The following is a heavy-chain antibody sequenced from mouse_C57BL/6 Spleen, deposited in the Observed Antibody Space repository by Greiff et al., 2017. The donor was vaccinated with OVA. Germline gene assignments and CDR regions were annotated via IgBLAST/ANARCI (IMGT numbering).Heavy chain of an antibody. CDR2: IDPETGGT. CDR1: GYTFTDYE. CDR3: TRKDGADY. J-gene: IGHJ2*01. V-gene: IGHV1-15*01. Sequence: VQLQESGAELVRPGASVTLSCKASGYTFTDYEMHWVKQTPVHGLEWIGAIDPETGGTAYNQKFKGKAILTADKSSSTAYMELRSLTSEDSAVYYCTRKDGADYWGQGTTLTVSS.